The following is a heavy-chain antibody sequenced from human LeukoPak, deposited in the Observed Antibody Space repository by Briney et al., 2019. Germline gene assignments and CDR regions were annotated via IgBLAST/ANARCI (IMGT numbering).Heavy chain of an antibody. D-gene: IGHD6-13*01. V-gene: IGHV3-53*01. CDR3: ASSSWYGGFDY. CDR1: GFTVSNNH. Sequence: GGSVRLSCAASGFTVSNNHMNWVRQAPGKGLEWVSVIHSADTTYYADSVKGRFTISRDNSKNTLYLQMNSLRAEDTAVYYCASSSWYGGFDYWGQGTLVTVSS. CDR2: IHSADTT. J-gene: IGHJ4*02.